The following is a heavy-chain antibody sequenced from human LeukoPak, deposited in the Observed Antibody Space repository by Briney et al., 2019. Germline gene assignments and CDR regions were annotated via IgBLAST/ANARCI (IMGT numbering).Heavy chain of an antibody. V-gene: IGHV3-7*01. D-gene: IGHD3-3*01. CDR2: IKHDGSEK. CDR1: GFTFSTYS. J-gene: IGHJ5*02. Sequence: PGGSLRLSCAASGFTFSTYSMNWVRQAPGKGLEWVVNIKHDGSEKYYVDSVKGRFTISRDNAKNSLFLQMNSLRVEDTAVYYCARERFLEWRNWFDPWGQGTLVTVSS. CDR3: ARERFLEWRNWFDP.